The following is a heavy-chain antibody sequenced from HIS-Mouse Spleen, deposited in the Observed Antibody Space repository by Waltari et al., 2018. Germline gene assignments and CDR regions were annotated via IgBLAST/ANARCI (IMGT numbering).Heavy chain of an antibody. CDR2: IYYSGST. CDR1: GGSISSGGYY. CDR3: ARDLSGYLDAFDI. D-gene: IGHD3-22*01. V-gene: IGHV4-31*03. J-gene: IGHJ3*02. Sequence: QVQLQESGPGLVKPSQTLSLTCTVPGGSISSGGYYWSWIRQHPGKGLEWIGYIYYSGSTYYNPSLKSRVTISVDTSKNQFSLKLSSVTAADTAVYYCARDLSGYLDAFDIRGQGTMVTVSS.